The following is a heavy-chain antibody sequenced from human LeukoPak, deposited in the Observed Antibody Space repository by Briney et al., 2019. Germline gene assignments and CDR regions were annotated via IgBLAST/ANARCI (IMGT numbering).Heavy chain of an antibody. CDR1: GGSISSSSYD. V-gene: IGHV4-39*01. CDR3: ARPNIVVVPAAIPAPPNGAFDI. Sequence: SETLSLTCTVSGGSISSSSYDWGWIRQPPGKGLEWIGSIYYSGSTYYNPSLKSRVTISADTSKNQFSLKLSSVTAADTAVYYCARPNIVVVPAAIPAPPNGAFDIWGQGTMVTVSS. CDR2: IYYSGST. D-gene: IGHD2-2*02. J-gene: IGHJ3*02.